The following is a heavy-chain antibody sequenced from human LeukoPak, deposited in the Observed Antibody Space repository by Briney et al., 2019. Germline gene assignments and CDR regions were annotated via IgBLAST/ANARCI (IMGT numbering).Heavy chain of an antibody. CDR3: ARDRTPCSSTSCYAGFFFDY. CDR1: GFTFSSYS. CDR2: ISSSSSYI. J-gene: IGHJ4*02. V-gene: IGHV3-21*01. Sequence: GGSLRLSCAASGFTFSSYSMNWVRQAPGKGLEWVSSISSSSSYIYYADSVKGRFTISRDNAKNPLYLQMNSLRAEDTAVYYCARDRTPCSSTSCYAGFFFDYWGQGTLVTVSS. D-gene: IGHD2-2*01.